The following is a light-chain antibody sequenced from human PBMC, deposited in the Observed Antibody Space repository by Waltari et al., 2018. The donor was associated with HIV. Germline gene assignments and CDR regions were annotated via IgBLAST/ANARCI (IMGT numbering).Light chain of an antibody. J-gene: IGLJ2*01. CDR2: GNT. Sequence: QSVLTQPPSVSGAPGQRVTISCTGTTSNIGAGYDVTWYQQLPGTAPKLLVFGNTNRPSGVPDRFSGSKSGTSASLAITGLQAGDEGDYYCQSYDNALSGSLFGGGTKVTVL. V-gene: IGLV1-40*01. CDR1: TSNIGAGYD. CDR3: QSYDNALSGSL.